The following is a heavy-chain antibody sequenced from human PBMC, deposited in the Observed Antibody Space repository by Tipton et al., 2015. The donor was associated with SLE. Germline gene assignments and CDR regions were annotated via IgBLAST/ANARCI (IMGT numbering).Heavy chain of an antibody. CDR2: ISSSSRTI. V-gene: IGHV3-48*01. J-gene: IGHJ4*02. CDR1: GFTFSTCS. CDR3: ARVTRYSGYFFDY. Sequence: SLRLSCAASGFTFSTCSMNWVRQAPGKGLEWVSYISSSSRTIYYADSVKGRFTISRDNARNSLYLQMNSLRAEDTAIYYCARVTRYSGYFFDYWGQGTLVTVSS. D-gene: IGHD5-12*01.